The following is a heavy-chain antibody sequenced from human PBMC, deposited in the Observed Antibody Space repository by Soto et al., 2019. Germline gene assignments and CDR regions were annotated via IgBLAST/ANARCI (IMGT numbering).Heavy chain of an antibody. CDR2: IYYSGST. V-gene: IGHV4-39*01. CDR3: ASHSYGLTEDDY. D-gene: IGHD5-18*01. Sequence: ASETLSLTCTVSGGSISSSSYYWGWIRQPPGKGLEWIGSIYYSGSTYYNPSLKSRVTISVDTSKNQFSLKLSSVTAADTAVYYCASHSYGLTEDDYWGQGTLVTVSS. CDR1: GGSISSSSYY. J-gene: IGHJ4*02.